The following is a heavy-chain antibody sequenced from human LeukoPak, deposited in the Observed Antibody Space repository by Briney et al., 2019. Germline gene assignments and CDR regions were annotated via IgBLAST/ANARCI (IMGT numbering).Heavy chain of an antibody. CDR2: INPNSGGT. CDR3: ARDRKNSSGWKTLNWFDP. D-gene: IGHD6-19*01. CDR1: GYTFTGYY. J-gene: IGHJ5*02. Sequence: ASVKVSCKASGYTFTGYYMHWVRQAPGQGLEWMGWINPNSGGTNYAQKFQGRVTMTRDTSISTAYMELSRLRSDDTAVYYCARDRKNSSGWKTLNWFDPWGRGTLVTVSS. V-gene: IGHV1-2*02.